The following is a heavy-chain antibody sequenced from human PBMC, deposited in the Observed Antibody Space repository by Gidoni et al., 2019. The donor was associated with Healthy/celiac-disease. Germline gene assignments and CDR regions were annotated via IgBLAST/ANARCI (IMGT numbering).Heavy chain of an antibody. CDR3: ARRGLAAAGSFDY. Sequence: QLQLQESGPGLVKPSETLSLTCTVSGGSISSSSYYWGWIRQPPGKGLEWIGSIYYSGSTYYNPSLKSRVTISVDTSKNQFSLKLSSVTAADTAVYYCARRGLAAAGSFDYWGQGTLVTVSS. CDR1: GGSISSSSYY. V-gene: IGHV4-39*01. J-gene: IGHJ4*02. D-gene: IGHD6-13*01. CDR2: IYYSGST.